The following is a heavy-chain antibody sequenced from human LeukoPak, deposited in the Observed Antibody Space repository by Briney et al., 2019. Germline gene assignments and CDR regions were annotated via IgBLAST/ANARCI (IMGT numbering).Heavy chain of an antibody. CDR1: GYSFTSYW. J-gene: IGHJ4*02. CDR3: ARQGAITGDFDY. V-gene: IGHV5-10-1*01. CDR2: IDPSDSYT. D-gene: IGHD7-27*01. Sequence: GESLKISCKGSGYSFTSYWIRWVRQMPAKGLEWMGRIDPSDSYTNYSPSFQGHVTISADKSISTAYLQWSSLKASDTAMYYCARQGAITGDFDYWGQGTLVTVSS.